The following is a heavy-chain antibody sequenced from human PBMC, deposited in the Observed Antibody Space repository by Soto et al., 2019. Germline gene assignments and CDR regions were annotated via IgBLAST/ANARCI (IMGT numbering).Heavy chain of an antibody. CDR1: GFTFSSYG. J-gene: IGHJ4*02. CDR3: AREDSIIIPAVSDF. Sequence: GGSLRLSCAASGFTFSSYGMHWVRQAPGTGLEWVAVIWYDGSNKYYADSVKGRITISRDNAKNSVSLQMNTLRVEDTAVYYCAREDSIIIPAVSDFWGQGTLVTVSS. CDR2: IWYDGSNK. V-gene: IGHV3-33*01. D-gene: IGHD2-2*01.